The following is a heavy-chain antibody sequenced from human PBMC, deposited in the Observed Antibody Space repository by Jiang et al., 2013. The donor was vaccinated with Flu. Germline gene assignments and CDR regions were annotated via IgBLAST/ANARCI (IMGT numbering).Heavy chain of an antibody. CDR2: IYPGDSDT. J-gene: IGHJ2*01. D-gene: IGHD6-13*01. Sequence: SYWIGWVRQMPGKGLEWMGIIYPGDSDTRYSPSFQGQVTISADKSISTAYLQWSSLKASDTAMYYCARVGGRSSWPQYFDLWGRGTLVTVSS. CDR3: ARVGGRSSWPQYFDL. V-gene: IGHV5-51*01. CDR1: SYW.